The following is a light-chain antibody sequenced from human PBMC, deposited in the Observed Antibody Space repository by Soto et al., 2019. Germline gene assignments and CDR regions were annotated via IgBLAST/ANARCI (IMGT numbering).Light chain of an antibody. J-gene: IGLJ1*01. Sequence: QSVLTQPPSVSGAPGQRVTISCTGSSSNIGAGYEVHWYQQLPGTAPKLLIYDNSNRPSGVPDRFSGSKSGTSASLAITGLQAEDEADYYCQSYDRSLSGSRVFGTGTKVTVL. CDR1: SSNIGAGYE. CDR2: DNS. V-gene: IGLV1-40*01. CDR3: QSYDRSLSGSRV.